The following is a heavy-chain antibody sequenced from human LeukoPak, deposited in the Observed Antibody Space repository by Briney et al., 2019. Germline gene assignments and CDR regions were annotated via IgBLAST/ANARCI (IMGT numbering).Heavy chain of an antibody. CDR1: GFTFSSYG. J-gene: IGHJ4*02. Sequence: QPGGSLRLSCAASGFTFSSYGMHWVRQAPGKGLEWVAFIRFDGTTTYYADSVKGRFTISRDNSKNTLYLQMNSLRAEDTALYYCAKIDSSSGWYVLFDYWGQGTLVTVSS. CDR3: AKIDSSSGWYVLFDY. CDR2: IRFDGTTT. D-gene: IGHD6-19*01. V-gene: IGHV3-30*02.